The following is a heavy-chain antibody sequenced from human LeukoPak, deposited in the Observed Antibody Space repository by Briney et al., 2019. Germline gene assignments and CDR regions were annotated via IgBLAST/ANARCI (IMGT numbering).Heavy chain of an antibody. D-gene: IGHD5-24*01. CDR3: ARDRGATIRAFDI. Sequence: GGSLRLSCAASGFTFSSYWMSWVRQAPGKGLEWVANIKQDGSEKYYVDSVKGRFTISRDNAKNSLYLQMNSLRAEDTAVYYCARDRGATIRAFDIWGQGTMVTVSS. CDR1: GFTFSSYW. V-gene: IGHV3-7*01. J-gene: IGHJ3*02. CDR2: IKQDGSEK.